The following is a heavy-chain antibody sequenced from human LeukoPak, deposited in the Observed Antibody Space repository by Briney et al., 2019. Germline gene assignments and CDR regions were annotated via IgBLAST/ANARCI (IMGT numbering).Heavy chain of an antibody. J-gene: IGHJ4*02. D-gene: IGHD5-24*01. Sequence: PSETLSLTCAVYGGSFSGYYWSWIRQPPGKGLEWIGEINHSGSTNYNPSLKSRVTISVDTSKNQFSLKLSSVTAADTAVYYCARVIGAARERWLQLSGYDYWGQGTLVTVSS. CDR3: ARVIGAARERWLQLSGYDY. CDR1: GGSFSGYY. V-gene: IGHV4-34*01. CDR2: INHSGST.